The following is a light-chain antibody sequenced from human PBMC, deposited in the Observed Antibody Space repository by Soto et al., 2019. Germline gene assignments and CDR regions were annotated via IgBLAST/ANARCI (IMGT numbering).Light chain of an antibody. V-gene: IGKV3-11*01. CDR2: DAS. CDR1: QSVSSY. CDR3: QQYNNWPPLT. Sequence: EIVLTQSPATLSLAPEESATLSCTASQSVSSYLAWYQQKPGQAPRLFIYDASNRATGIPARFSGSGSGTEFTLTISSLQSEDFAVYYCQQYNNWPPLTFGGGTKVDIK. J-gene: IGKJ4*01.